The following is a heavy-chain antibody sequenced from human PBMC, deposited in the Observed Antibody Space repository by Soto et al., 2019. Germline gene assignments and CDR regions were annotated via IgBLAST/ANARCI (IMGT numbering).Heavy chain of an antibody. CDR3: SIGSWSAETFDV. D-gene: IGHD2-2*01. CDR2: IIPMLPVT. J-gene: IGHJ3*01. CDR1: GGTFNTYT. Sequence: QVHLIQSGAEVKKPGSSVKVSCKAAGGTFNTYTLFWVRQAPGHGLEWMGRIIPMLPVTNSAQKFQGRLTLTAHKSTCTAFIELTSLTTHDTAVYYCSIGSWSAETFDVWGQGTMVTVSS. V-gene: IGHV1-69*02.